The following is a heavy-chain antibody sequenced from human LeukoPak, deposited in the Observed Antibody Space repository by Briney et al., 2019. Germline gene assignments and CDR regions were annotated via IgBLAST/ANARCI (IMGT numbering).Heavy chain of an antibody. CDR2: LSGSGYNT. V-gene: IGHV3-23*01. D-gene: IGHD2-2*01. J-gene: IGHJ4*02. Sequence: GGSLRLSCAASGFTFSSHALSWVRQAPGKGLEWVPSLSGSGYNTYSADSVTGRFTISRDNSKNAVYLQMNSLRAEDTAVYYCAKDPCGTRYFDYWGQGTLVTVSS. CDR3: AKDPCGTRYFDY. CDR1: GFTFSSHA.